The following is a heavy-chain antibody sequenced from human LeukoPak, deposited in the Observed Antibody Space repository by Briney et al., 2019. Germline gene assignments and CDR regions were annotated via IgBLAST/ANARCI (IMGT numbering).Heavy chain of an antibody. CDR1: GFTFSSYS. CDR3: ARDRRGGWSKTSQPRTGMDV. V-gene: IGHV3-21*01. CDR2: ISSSSSYI. D-gene: IGHD6-19*01. Sequence: GGSLRLSCAASGFTFSSYSMNWVRQAPGKGLEWVSSISSSSSYIYYADSVKGRFTISRDNAKNSLYLQTNSLRAEDTAVYYCARDRRGGWSKTSQPRTGMDVWGQGTTVTVSS. J-gene: IGHJ6*02.